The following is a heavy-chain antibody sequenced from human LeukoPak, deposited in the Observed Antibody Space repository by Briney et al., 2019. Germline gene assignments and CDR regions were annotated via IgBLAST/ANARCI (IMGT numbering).Heavy chain of an antibody. CDR1: GFTFSSYA. J-gene: IGHJ3*02. CDR3: ARGGIAAAGPPRNDI. V-gene: IGHV3-74*01. CDR2: INTDGSST. D-gene: IGHD6-13*01. Sequence: GGSLRLSCAASGFTFSSYAMSWVRQAPGKGLVWVSRINTDGSSTSYADSVKGRFTISRDNAKNTLYLQMNSLRAEDTAVYYCARGGIAAAGPPRNDIWGQGTMVTVSS.